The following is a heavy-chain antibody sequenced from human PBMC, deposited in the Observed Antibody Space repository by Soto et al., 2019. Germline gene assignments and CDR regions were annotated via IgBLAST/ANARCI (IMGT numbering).Heavy chain of an antibody. CDR2: IGAYNGHT. J-gene: IGHJ6*02. Sequence: VASVKVSCKASGYTFTNSGISWVRQAPGQGLEWMGWIGAYNGHTKYAQKLQGRVTMTTDTSTSTAYMELRRLKSDDTAVYYCAREDYYDSSGYLPVRYYFGMDVWGQGTTVTVSS. D-gene: IGHD3-22*01. CDR3: AREDYYDSSGYLPVRYYFGMDV. CDR1: GYTFTNSG. V-gene: IGHV1-18*01.